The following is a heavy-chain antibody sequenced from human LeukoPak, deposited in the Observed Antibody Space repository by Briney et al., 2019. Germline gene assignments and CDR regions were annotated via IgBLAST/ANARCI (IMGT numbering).Heavy chain of an antibody. D-gene: IGHD7-27*01. CDR3: ATEKTGEPLDF. V-gene: IGHV3-33*01. CDR2: IWIGGGSI. Sequence: GGSLRRYCAASSFSFNTYIMHCVRQAPGKGLEWVALIWIGGGSIYYSDSVKGRFTISRDDSYNPLYLQKNSLRAEYMSMCYWATEKTGEPLDFWGQGTLVTVSS. CDR1: SFSFNTYI. J-gene: IGHJ4*02.